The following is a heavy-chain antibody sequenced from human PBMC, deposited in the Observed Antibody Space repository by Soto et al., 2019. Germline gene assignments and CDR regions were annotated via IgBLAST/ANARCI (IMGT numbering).Heavy chain of an antibody. V-gene: IGHV3-9*01. CDR1: GFSFDDYA. J-gene: IGHJ6*02. D-gene: IGHD1-1*01. CDR2: ISWNSGSI. Sequence: PGGSLRLSCAASGFSFDDYAMHWVRQAPGKGLEWVSTISWNSGSIGYADSVKGRFTISRDNAKNSLYLQMNSLRAEDTALYYCAKERSGTDYYFGMDVWGRGTTVTVSS. CDR3: AKERSGTDYYFGMDV.